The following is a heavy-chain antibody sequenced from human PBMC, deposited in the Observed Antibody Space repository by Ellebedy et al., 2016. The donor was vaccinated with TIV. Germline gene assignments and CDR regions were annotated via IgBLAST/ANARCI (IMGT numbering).Heavy chain of an antibody. CDR2: IGDKANSHFT. CDR1: GLSFSAHF. CDR3: EKIRRGAGIAAPTNN. J-gene: IGHJ4*02. Sequence: GESLKISCATSGLSFSAHFMDWVRQAPGKGLEWVGRIGDKANSHFTQYAASVKGRFTISRDDSTNSLSLQMNSMNTEETALYYCEKIRRGAGIAAPTNNWGQGTLVTVSS. D-gene: IGHD6-13*01. V-gene: IGHV3-72*01.